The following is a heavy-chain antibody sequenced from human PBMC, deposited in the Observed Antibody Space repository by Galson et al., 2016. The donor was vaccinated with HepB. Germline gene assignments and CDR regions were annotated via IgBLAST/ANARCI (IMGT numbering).Heavy chain of an antibody. CDR2: ISSSGDVV. J-gene: IGHJ6*02. Sequence: SLRLSCAASGFIISDYYMSWIRQTPGKGLEWLSYISSSGDVVHYADSVKGRFTISRDNAKNSLYLQMNSLRAEDTAVYYCARDDGPLPGIPRLRIYYYGLDVWGQGTTVTVSS. CDR3: ARDDGPLPGIPRLRIYYYGLDV. D-gene: IGHD4-17*01. V-gene: IGHV3-11*01. CDR1: GFIISDYY.